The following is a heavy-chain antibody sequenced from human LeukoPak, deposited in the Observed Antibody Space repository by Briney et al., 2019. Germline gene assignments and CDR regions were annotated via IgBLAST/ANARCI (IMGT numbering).Heavy chain of an antibody. CDR3: AREYITMIVRAFDI. Sequence: GGSLRLSCAASGFTFSSYSMNWVRQAPGKGLEWVSSISSSSSYIYCADSVKGRFTISRGNAKNSLYLQMNSLRAEDTAVYYCAREYITMIVRAFDIWGQGTMVTVSS. V-gene: IGHV3-21*01. CDR2: ISSSSSYI. D-gene: IGHD3-22*01. CDR1: GFTFSSYS. J-gene: IGHJ3*02.